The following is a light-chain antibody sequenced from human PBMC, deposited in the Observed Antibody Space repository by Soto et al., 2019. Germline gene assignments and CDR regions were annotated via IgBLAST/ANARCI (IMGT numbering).Light chain of an antibody. J-gene: IGLJ1*01. CDR3: SSYTSSSLYV. V-gene: IGLV2-14*01. Sequence: QSSLTHPASVSGSPGQSITISCPGTSSDVGGYNYVSWYQQHPGKAPKLMIYEVSNRPSGVSNRFSGSKSGNTASLTISGLQAEDEADYYCSSYTSSSLYVFGTGTKVTVL. CDR2: EVS. CDR1: SSDVGGYNY.